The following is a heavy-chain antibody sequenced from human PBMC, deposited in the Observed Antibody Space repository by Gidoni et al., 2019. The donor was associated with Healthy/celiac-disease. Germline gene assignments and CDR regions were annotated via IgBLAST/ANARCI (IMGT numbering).Heavy chain of an antibody. CDR3: SKDPPFTMPKIPMDY. CDR1: GFTFSRYA. Sequence: EVQLLESGGGLVQPGGSLRLSCAASGFTFSRYAMGWVRQAPGKGLEWGSAISGIGGSTYYADSVKGRFTISRDNSKNTLYLQMNSLRAEDTAVYYCSKDPPFTMPKIPMDYWGQGTLVTVSS. CDR2: ISGIGGST. V-gene: IGHV3-23*01. J-gene: IGHJ4*02. D-gene: IGHD3-10*01.